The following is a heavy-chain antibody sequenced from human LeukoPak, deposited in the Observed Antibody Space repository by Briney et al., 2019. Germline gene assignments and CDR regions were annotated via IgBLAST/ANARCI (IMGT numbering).Heavy chain of an antibody. J-gene: IGHJ4*02. Sequence: GGSLRLSCAASGFPFSEYSMNWVRQAPGKGLEWISYIGIDSGNTKYADSVKGRFTVSGDKARNSLYLQMNSLRVEDTAVYYCARDHNYAFDNWGQGTLVTVSS. CDR2: IGIDSGNT. D-gene: IGHD4-11*01. V-gene: IGHV3-11*06. CDR3: ARDHNYAFDN. CDR1: GFPFSEYS.